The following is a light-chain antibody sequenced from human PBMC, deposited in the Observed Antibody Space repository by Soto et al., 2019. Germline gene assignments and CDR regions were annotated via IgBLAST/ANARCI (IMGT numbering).Light chain of an antibody. V-gene: IGKV1-5*03. J-gene: IGKJ2*01. CDR3: QQYNSYSRMYT. CDR1: QSISTW. Sequence: DIQMTQSPSTLSASVGDRVTITCRASQSISTWLAWYQQKPGKAPKVLIYKASSLESGVTSRFTGSGSGTEFTLTISSLQPDYFATYYCQQYNSYSRMYTFGQGTKLEIK. CDR2: KAS.